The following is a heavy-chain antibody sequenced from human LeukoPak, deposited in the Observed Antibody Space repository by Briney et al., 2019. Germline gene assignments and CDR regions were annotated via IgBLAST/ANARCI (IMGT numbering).Heavy chain of an antibody. CDR2: IYYSGST. J-gene: IGHJ4*02. CDR1: GGSISSGGSY. D-gene: IGHD2-2*01. CDR3: ARGYCSSTSCWSSRYYFDY. V-gene: IGHV4-31*03. Sequence: SQTLSLTCTVSGGSISSGGSYWSWIRQHPGKGLEWIGYIYYSGSTYYNPSLKSRVTISVDTSKNQLSLKLSSVTAADTAVYYCARGYCSSTSCWSSRYYFDYWDQGTLVTVSS.